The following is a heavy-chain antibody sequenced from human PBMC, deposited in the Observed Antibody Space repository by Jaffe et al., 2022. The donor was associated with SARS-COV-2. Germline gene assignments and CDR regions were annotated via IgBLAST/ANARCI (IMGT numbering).Heavy chain of an antibody. CDR2: ISYDGSNK. V-gene: IGHV3-30*04. D-gene: IGHD2-2*01. CDR1: GFTFSSYA. CDR3: ARDVYQLLLGKLTGNMDV. Sequence: QVQLVESGGGVVQPGRSLRLSCAASGFTFSSYAMHWVRQAPGKGLEWVAVISYDGSNKYYADSVKGRFTISRDNSKNTLYLQMNSLRAEDTAVYYCARDVYQLLLGKLTGNMDVWGKGTTVTVSS. J-gene: IGHJ6*03.